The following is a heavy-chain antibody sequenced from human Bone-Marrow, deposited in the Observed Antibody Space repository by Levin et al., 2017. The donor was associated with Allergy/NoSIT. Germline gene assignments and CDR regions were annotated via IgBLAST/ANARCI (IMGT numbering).Heavy chain of an antibody. CDR1: GFTFENHG. J-gene: IGHJ4*02. Sequence: GGSLRLSCVGSGFTFENHGIHWVRQAPGRGLEWLSVLSYDGTTEYLADFVKGRLTMSRDNSKNTVYLHIHSLRPDDTAVYYCARTGVSQRLDFDSWGQGILVTVSS. CDR2: LSYDGTTE. D-gene: IGHD2-8*01. V-gene: IGHV3-30*03. CDR3: ARTGVSQRLDFDS.